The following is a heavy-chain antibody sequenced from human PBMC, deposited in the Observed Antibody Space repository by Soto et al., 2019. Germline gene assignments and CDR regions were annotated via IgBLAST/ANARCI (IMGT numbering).Heavy chain of an antibody. Sequence: SETLSLTCTVSGGSISSSSYYWGWIRQPPGKGLEWIGSIYYSGSTYYNPSLKSRVAISVDTSKNQFSLKLSSVTAADTAVYYCARRSRGTAMVFGLHQVGESYGMDVWGEGTTVTVSS. CDR3: ARRSRGTAMVFGLHQVGESYGMDV. CDR2: IYYSGST. J-gene: IGHJ6*04. V-gene: IGHV4-39*01. CDR1: GGSISSSSYY. D-gene: IGHD5-18*01.